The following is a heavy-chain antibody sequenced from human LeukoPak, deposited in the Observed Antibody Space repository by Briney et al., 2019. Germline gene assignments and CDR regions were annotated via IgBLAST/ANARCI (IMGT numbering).Heavy chain of an antibody. V-gene: IGHV3-21*01. J-gene: IGHJ4*02. D-gene: IGHD6-19*01. CDR1: GFTFSSYS. CDR3: ARGLSYSSGWYYFDY. CDR2: ISSSSNYI. Sequence: GGSLRLSCAAPGFTFSSYSMTCGPQAPGKGLERDPPISSSSNYIYYEDPVKSRITITSDDAKNSLYLQMNSLRDEDAAVYYCARGLSYSSGWYYFDYWGQGTLVTVSS.